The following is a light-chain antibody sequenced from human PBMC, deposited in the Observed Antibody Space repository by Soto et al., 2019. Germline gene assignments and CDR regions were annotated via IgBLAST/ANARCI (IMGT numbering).Light chain of an antibody. J-gene: IGKJ5*01. CDR2: GAS. CDR1: QSISGT. V-gene: IGKV3-11*01. Sequence: VVLTQSPGTLSLSPGERATLSCRASQSISGTLAWYQQKPGQAPRLLIHGASTRAPGFPARFSGSGSGTDFTLTISSLEPEDFAVYYCQQRSNWPPITFGQGTRLEIK. CDR3: QQRSNWPPIT.